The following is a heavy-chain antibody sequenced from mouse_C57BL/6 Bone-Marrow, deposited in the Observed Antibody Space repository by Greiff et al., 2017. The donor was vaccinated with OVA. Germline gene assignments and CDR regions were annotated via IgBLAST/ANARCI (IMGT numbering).Heavy chain of an antibody. CDR1: GYSFTSYY. D-gene: IGHD2-4*01. J-gene: IGHJ3*01. CDR3: ERRDYDYETAWFAY. CDR2: IYPGSGNT. V-gene: IGHV1-66*01. Sequence: VQGVESGPELVKPGASVKISCKASGYSFTSYYIHWVKQRPGQGLEWIGWIYPGSGNTKYNEKFKGKATLTADTSSSTAYMQLSSLTSEDSAVYYCERRDYDYETAWFAYWGQGTLVTVSA.